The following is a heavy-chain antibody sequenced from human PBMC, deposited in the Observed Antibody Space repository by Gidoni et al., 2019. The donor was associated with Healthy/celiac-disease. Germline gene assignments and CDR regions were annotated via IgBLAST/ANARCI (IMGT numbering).Heavy chain of an antibody. CDR2: IIPILGIA. J-gene: IGHJ4*02. CDR3: ARVMDYGGNPRGFDY. CDR1: GGTFSSYA. D-gene: IGHD4-17*01. V-gene: IGHV1-69*04. Sequence: QVQLVQSGAEVKKPGSSVKVPCKASGGTFSSYAISWVRPAYGQGLEWMGRIIPILGIANYAQKFQGRVTITADKSTSTAYMELSSLRSEDTAVYYCARVMDYGGNPRGFDYWGQGTLVTVSS.